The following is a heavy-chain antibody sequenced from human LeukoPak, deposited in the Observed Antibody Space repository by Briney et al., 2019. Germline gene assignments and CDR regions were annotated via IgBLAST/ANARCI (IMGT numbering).Heavy chain of an antibody. Sequence: GESLKISCKGSGYSFTSYWIGWVRQMPGKGLEWMGFIYPGDSETRYSPSFQGQVTISVDKSISAAYLQWSRLKASDTAMYYCARREVGATWYFDYWGQGTLATVSS. CDR2: IYPGDSET. CDR1: GYSFTSYW. CDR3: ARREVGATWYFDY. V-gene: IGHV5-51*01. J-gene: IGHJ4*02. D-gene: IGHD1-26*01.